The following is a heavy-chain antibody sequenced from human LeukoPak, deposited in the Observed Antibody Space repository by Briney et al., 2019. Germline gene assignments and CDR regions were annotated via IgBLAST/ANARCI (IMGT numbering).Heavy chain of an antibody. D-gene: IGHD6-13*01. V-gene: IGHV3-20*04. CDR1: GFTFEDYG. Sequence: PGGSLRLSCAASGFTFEDYGMTWVRHAPGKGLEWVSGINWNGGSTGYADSVKGRFTISRDNAKNSLYLQMNSLRAEDTAVYYCARRIGAADKVFDYWGQGTLVTVSS. CDR2: INWNGGST. J-gene: IGHJ4*02. CDR3: ARRIGAADKVFDY.